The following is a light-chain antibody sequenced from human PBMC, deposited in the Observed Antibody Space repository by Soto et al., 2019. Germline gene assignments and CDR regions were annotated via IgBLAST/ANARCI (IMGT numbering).Light chain of an antibody. J-gene: IGLJ3*02. CDR3: SAYTARSTLV. CDR2: EVR. CDR1: MRDVGAYNL. V-gene: IGLV2-14*01. Sequence: LTQAPSVSVSPGQTASITCSGTMRDVGAYNLVSWYQQHPGTAPKLIIYEVRNRPSGISSRFSGSRSGNTASLTISGLQPEDEGDYYCSAYTARSTLVFGGGTKRTVL.